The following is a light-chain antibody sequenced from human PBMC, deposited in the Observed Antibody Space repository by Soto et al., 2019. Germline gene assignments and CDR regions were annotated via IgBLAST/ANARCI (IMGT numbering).Light chain of an antibody. CDR2: GAS. CDR1: QSVSTSY. CDR3: QQYGSSPPNT. J-gene: IGKJ2*01. Sequence: EIVWTHSPGTLSLSQGERATLSCRASQSVSTSYLAWHQQKPGQAPRLLIYGASTRATGIPDRFSGSGSGTDFTLTISRLEPEDFAVYYCQQYGSSPPNTFGQGTKLEIK. V-gene: IGKV3-20*01.